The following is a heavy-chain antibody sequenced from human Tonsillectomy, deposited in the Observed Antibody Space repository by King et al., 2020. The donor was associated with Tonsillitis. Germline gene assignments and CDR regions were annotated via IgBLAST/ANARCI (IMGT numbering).Heavy chain of an antibody. J-gene: IGHJ5*02. CDR2: ISSSSTYI. CDR1: GFTFSSYS. V-gene: IGHV3-21*01. D-gene: IGHD3-22*01. Sequence: VQLVESGGGLVKPGGSLRLSCAASGFTFSSYSMNWVRQAPGKGLEWVSSISSSSTYIYYADSVKGRFTISRDNAKNSLYLQMNSLRAEDTAVYYCARGGMDYYDSSLPNWFDPWGQGTLVTVSS. CDR3: ARGGMDYYDSSLPNWFDP.